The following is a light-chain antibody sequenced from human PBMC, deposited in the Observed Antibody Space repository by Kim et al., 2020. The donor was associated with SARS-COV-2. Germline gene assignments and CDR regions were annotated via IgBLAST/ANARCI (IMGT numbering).Light chain of an antibody. CDR2: LEGNGDY. CDR1: SGHSSDI. V-gene: IGLV4-60*03. Sequence: QLVLTQSSSASASLGSSVKLTCTLSSGHSSDIIAWHQQQPGKAPRYLMKLEGNGDYSKGSGVPDRFSGSRSGADRYLTISNLQSEDEAEYYCETWDSNTRVFGTGTKVTVL. CDR3: ETWDSNTRV. J-gene: IGLJ1*01.